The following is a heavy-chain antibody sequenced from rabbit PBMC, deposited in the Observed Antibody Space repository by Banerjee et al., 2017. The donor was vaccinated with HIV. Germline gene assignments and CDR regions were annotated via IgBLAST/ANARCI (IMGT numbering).Heavy chain of an antibody. CDR2: INRDYGRI. Sequence: QEQLEESGGDLVKPEGSLTLTCTASGFSFSTSYHMCWVRQAPGKGLEWIACINRDYGRIDYASWAKGRFTISKASSTTVTLQMTSLTAADTATYFCARENDDSGSSIDLWGPGTLVTVS. CDR3: ARENDDSGSSIDL. J-gene: IGHJ4*01. D-gene: IGHD5-1*01. V-gene: IGHV1S45*01. CDR1: GFSFSTSYH.